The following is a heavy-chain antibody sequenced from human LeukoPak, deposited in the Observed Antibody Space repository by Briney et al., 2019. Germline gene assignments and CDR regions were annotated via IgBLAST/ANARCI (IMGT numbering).Heavy chain of an antibody. D-gene: IGHD2-15*01. CDR2: INSHGSST. V-gene: IGHV3-74*01. Sequence: PGGSLRLSCAASGFTFTSYWMHWVRQAPGKGLVWVSRINSHGSSTSYADSVKGRFTISRDNAKNTLYLQMNSLRAEDTAVYYCAREYCSGGSCYYQSSYFDYWGQGTLVTVSS. J-gene: IGHJ4*02. CDR1: GFTFTSYW. CDR3: AREYCSGGSCYYQSSYFDY.